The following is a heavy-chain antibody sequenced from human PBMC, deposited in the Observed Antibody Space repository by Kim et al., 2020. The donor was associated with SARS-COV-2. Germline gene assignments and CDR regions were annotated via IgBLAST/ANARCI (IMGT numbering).Heavy chain of an antibody. CDR2: ISGSDSDT. J-gene: IGHJ4*01. V-gene: IGHV3-23*01. Sequence: GGSLRLSCAASGFTFSSFAMSWVRQAPGKGLEWVSAISGSDSDTYYDASVKGRFTISRDNSKNTLYLQLNSLRADETAVYYCAKEGGRSGWTPFFDYLG. CDR3: AKEGGRSGWTPFFDY. CDR1: GFTFSSFA. D-gene: IGHD6-19*01.